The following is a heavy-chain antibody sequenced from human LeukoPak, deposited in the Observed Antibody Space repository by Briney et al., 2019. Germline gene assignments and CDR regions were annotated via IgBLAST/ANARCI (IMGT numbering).Heavy chain of an antibody. V-gene: IGHV1-2*06. CDR3: ASALGVVVPADSDY. D-gene: IGHD2-2*01. J-gene: IGHJ4*02. CDR2: INPNSGGT. Sequence: VASVTVSCKASGYTFTGYYMHWVRQAPGQGLEWMGRINPNSGGTNYAQKFQGRVTMTRDTSISTAYMELSRLRSDDTAVYYCASALGVVVPADSDYWGQGTLVTVSS. CDR1: GYTFTGYY.